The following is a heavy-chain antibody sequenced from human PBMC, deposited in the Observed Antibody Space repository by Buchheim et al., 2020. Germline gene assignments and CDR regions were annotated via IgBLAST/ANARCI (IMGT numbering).Heavy chain of an antibody. D-gene: IGHD3-22*01. CDR2: ISGSGGST. CDR1: GFTFSSYA. V-gene: IGHV3-23*01. CDR3: ARDYTYYYDSSGYPNWYFDL. J-gene: IGHJ2*01. Sequence: EVQLLESGGGLVQPGGSLRLSCAASGFTFSSYAMSWVRQAPGKGLEWVSAISGSGGSTYCADSVKGRFTISRDNAKNSLYLQMNSLRAEDTAVYYCARDYTYYYDSSGYPNWYFDLWGRGTL.